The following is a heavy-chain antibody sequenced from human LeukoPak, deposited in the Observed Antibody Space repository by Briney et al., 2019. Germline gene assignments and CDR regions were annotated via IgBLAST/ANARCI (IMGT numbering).Heavy chain of an antibody. CDR3: AKTSLSDPSGHYYYMDV. CDR1: GFTFSSHG. D-gene: IGHD3-3*01. Sequence: PGGSLRLSCAASGFTFSSHGMNWVRQAPGKGLEWVSGISPSGGITYYTDSVKGRFTISRDNSQNTVSLQLNNLRIEDTALYYCAKTSLSDPSGHYYYMDVWGKGTTVTVSS. J-gene: IGHJ6*03. V-gene: IGHV3-23*01. CDR2: ISPSGGIT.